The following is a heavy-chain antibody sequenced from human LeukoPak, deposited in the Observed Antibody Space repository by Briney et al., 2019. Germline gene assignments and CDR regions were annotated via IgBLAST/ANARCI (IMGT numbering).Heavy chain of an antibody. CDR2: INHSGST. V-gene: IGHV4-34*01. CDR3: ARDLRGLNYFDY. J-gene: IGHJ4*02. CDR1: GGSFSGYY. Sequence: SETLSLTCAVYGGSFSGYYWSWIRQPPGKGLEWIGEINHSGSTNYNPSLKSRVTISVDTSKNQFSLKLSSVTAADTAVYYCARDLRGLNYFDYWGQGILVTVSS.